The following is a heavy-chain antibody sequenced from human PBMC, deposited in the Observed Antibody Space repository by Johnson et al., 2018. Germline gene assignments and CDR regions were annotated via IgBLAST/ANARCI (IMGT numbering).Heavy chain of an antibody. CDR2: LSWNSGSI. J-gene: IGHJ6*03. D-gene: IGHD2-2*01. CDR3: AKGYCSSTSCYYYYYRDV. Sequence: VQLLESGGGLVQARWSLRLSCAASGFTFDDYAMPWVRQAPGKGLAWVSGLSWNSGSINYADSVKGRFTISRDNAKNSLYLQMNSLRAEDTALYYCAKGYCSSTSCYYYYYRDVWGKGTTVNVSS. V-gene: IGHV3-9*01. CDR1: GFTFDDYA.